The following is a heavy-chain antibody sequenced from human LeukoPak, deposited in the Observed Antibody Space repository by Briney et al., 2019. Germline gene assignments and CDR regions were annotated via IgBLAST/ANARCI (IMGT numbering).Heavy chain of an antibody. CDR1: GFTFSTYG. J-gene: IGHJ6*03. CDR3: ARVNRAMATVYYYYMDV. V-gene: IGHV3-48*01. D-gene: IGHD5-18*01. Sequence: GGSLRLSCVDSGFTFSTYGINWVRQAPGKGLEWVSYISSSSSTIYYADSVKGRFTISRDNARSSLFLQMNNLRAEDTAIYYCARVNRAMATVYYYYMDVWGKGTTVTVSS. CDR2: ISSSSSTI.